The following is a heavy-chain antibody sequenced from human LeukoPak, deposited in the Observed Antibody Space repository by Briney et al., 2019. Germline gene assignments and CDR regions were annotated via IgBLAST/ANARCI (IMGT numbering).Heavy chain of an antibody. D-gene: IGHD5-12*01. CDR3: TTDVATVNDY. V-gene: IGHV3-23*01. J-gene: IGHJ4*02. Sequence: GGSLRLSCAASGFTFSNYAMNWVRQAPGKGLEWVSAISGSGGNTYYADSVKGRFTISRDNSRNTLYLQMNSLKTEDTAVYYCTTDVATVNDYWGQGTLVTVSS. CDR2: ISGSGGNT. CDR1: GFTFSNYA.